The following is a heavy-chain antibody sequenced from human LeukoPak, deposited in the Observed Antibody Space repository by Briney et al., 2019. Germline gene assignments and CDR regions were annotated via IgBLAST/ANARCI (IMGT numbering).Heavy chain of an antibody. J-gene: IGHJ4*02. Sequence: PSETLSLTCTVSGGSISSYYWSWIRQPPGKGLEWIGYIYYSGSTNYNPSLKSRVTISVDTSKNQFSLKLSSVTAADTAVYYCARMMSYSSSRTLFDYWGQGTLVTVSS. V-gene: IGHV4-59*01. D-gene: IGHD6-13*01. CDR2: IYYSGST. CDR1: GGSISSYY. CDR3: ARMMSYSSSRTLFDY.